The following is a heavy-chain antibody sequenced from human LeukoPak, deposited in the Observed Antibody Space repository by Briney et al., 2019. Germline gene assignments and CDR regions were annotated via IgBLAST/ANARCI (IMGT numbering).Heavy chain of an antibody. J-gene: IGHJ3*02. D-gene: IGHD3-3*01. V-gene: IGHV3-21*01. CDR2: ISRSSDYI. CDR3: ARVTSDDDLYAFDI. Sequence: GSLRLSCAASGFTFTSYSMSWVRQAPGKGLDWVSSISRSSDYIYYADSVKGRFTISRDNAKNSLYLQMNSLRAEDTAVYYCARVTSDDDLYAFDIWGQGTMVTVSS. CDR1: GFTFTSYS.